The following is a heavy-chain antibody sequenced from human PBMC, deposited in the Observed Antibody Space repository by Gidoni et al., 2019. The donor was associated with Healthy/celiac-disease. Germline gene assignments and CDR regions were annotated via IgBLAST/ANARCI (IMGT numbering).Heavy chain of an antibody. J-gene: IGHJ3*02. V-gene: IGHV4-34*01. Sequence: QVQLQQWGAGLLKPSETLSLTCAVYGGSFSGYYWSWLRQPPGKGLEWIGEINHSGSTNYNPSLKSRVTISVDTSKNQFSLKLSSVTAADTAVYYCARMCGGGSCNHAFDIWGQGTMVTVSS. CDR3: ARMCGGGSCNHAFDI. CDR2: INHSGST. CDR1: GGSFSGYY. D-gene: IGHD2-15*01.